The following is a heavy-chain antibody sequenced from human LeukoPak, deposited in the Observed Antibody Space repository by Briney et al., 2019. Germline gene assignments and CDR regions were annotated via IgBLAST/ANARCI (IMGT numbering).Heavy chain of an antibody. CDR3: ARGGWYSHL. CDR1: GYSISSGYY. J-gene: IGHJ5*02. V-gene: IGHV4-38-2*02. Sequence: PSETLSLTCTVSGYSISSGYYWGWIRQPPGKGLEWIGSIYHSGSTYYNPSLKSRVTISVDTSKNQFYLKLSSVTGADTAVYYCARGGWYSHLWGQGALVTVSS. D-gene: IGHD6-19*01. CDR2: IYHSGST.